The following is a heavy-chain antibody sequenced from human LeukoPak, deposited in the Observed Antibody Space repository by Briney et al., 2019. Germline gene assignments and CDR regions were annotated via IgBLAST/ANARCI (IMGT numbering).Heavy chain of an antibody. V-gene: IGHV4-39*07. D-gene: IGHD5-18*01. Sequence: SETLSLTCSVSGGSISSSSFYWGWIRQPPGKGLEWIGTFYYSGSTYYNPSLKSRVTISVDTSMNQFSLKLSSVTAADTAVYYCAREKGNSYGYDYWGQGTLVTVSS. J-gene: IGHJ4*02. CDR1: GGSISSSSFY. CDR3: AREKGNSYGYDY. CDR2: FYYSGST.